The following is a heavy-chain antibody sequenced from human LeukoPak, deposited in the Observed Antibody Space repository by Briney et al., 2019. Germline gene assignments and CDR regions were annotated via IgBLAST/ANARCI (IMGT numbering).Heavy chain of an antibody. CDR1: GYTFTGYY. V-gene: IGHV1-2*06. CDR3: ARSSSSWYYFDY. CDR2: INPNSGGT. D-gene: IGHD6-13*01. J-gene: IGHJ4*02. Sequence: GASVKVSCKASGYTFTGYYMHWVRQAPGQGLEWMGRINPNSGGTNYAQKFQGRVTMTRDTSIGTAYMELSRLRSDDTAVYYCARSSSSWYYFDYWGQGTLVTVSS.